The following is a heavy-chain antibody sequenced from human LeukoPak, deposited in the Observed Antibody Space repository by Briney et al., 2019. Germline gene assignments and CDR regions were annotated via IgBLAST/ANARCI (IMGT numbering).Heavy chain of an antibody. D-gene: IGHD4-23*01. CDR3: ARENNDYGGKKAFDY. Sequence: SETLSLTCPVSGGSSRSGDYFWSWIRQPPGKGLEWIGHIHYSGNTYYNPSLKSRVSISVDTSKNQFSLKLGSVTAADTAVYYRARENNDYGGKKAFDYWGQGALVTVSS. CDR1: GGSSRSGDYF. J-gene: IGHJ4*02. V-gene: IGHV4-30-4*01. CDR2: IHYSGNT.